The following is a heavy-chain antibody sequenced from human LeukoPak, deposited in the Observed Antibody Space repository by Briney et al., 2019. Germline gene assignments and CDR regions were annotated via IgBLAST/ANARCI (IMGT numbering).Heavy chain of an antibody. J-gene: IGHJ4*02. V-gene: IGHV1-3*01. Sequence: PGGSLRLSCAASGYTFTSYAMHWVRQAPGQRLEWMGWINAGNGNTKYSQKFQGRVTITRDTSASTAYMELSSLRSEDTAVYYCARSPSGSFDYFDYWGQGTLVTVSS. CDR2: INAGNGNT. CDR3: ARSPSGSFDYFDY. D-gene: IGHD1-26*01. CDR1: GYTFTSYA.